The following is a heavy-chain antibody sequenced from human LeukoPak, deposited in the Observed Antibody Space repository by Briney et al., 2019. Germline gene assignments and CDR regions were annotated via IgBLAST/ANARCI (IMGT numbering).Heavy chain of an antibody. CDR2: IIPILGIA. J-gene: IGHJ4*02. D-gene: IGHD2-15*01. Sequence: SVKVSCKASGGTFSSYAISWVRQAPGQGLEWMGRIIPILGIANYAQKFQGRVTITADKSTSTAYMELSSLRSEDTAVYYCARTLGYCSGGSCYYYFDYWGQGTLVTVSS. CDR3: ARTLGYCSGGSCYYYFDY. CDR1: GGTFSSYA. V-gene: IGHV1-69*04.